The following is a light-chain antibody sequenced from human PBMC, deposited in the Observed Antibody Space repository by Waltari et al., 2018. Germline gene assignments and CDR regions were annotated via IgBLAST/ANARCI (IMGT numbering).Light chain of an antibody. CDR1: SSAFVVFNF. Sequence: QFALPHPASVSGSPGQSFTFSSPGPSSAFVVFNFVSWYQQNPGKAPKLMIYDVTKRPSGVSDRFSGSKSGNTASRTISGLQAEDEADYYCCSYTTSSAWVFGGGTKLTVL. CDR2: DVT. CDR3: CSYTTSSAWV. J-gene: IGLJ3*02. V-gene: IGLV2-14*03.